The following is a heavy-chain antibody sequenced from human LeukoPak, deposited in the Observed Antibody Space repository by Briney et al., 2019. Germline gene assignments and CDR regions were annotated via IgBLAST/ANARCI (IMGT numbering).Heavy chain of an antibody. CDR2: INPNSGVT. V-gene: IGHV1-2*02. J-gene: IGHJ4*02. CDR3: ARDHYYGSGSIGY. Sequence: ASVKVSCKASGYTFTDDYVHWVRQAPGQGLEWMGWINPNSGVTNYAQKFQGRVTMTRDTSISTAYMELSRLRSDDTAVYYCARDHYYGSGSIGYWGQGTLVTVSS. CDR1: GYTFTDDY. D-gene: IGHD3-10*01.